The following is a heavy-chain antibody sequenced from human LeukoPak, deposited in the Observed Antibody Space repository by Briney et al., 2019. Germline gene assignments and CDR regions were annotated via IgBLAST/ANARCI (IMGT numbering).Heavy chain of an antibody. J-gene: IGHJ4*02. CDR3: ARLQSLGTAAGTIDY. V-gene: IGHV5-51*01. CDR2: IYPGDSDT. CDR1: GYSFTNYW. D-gene: IGHD6-13*01. Sequence: GESLKISCKGSGYSFTNYWIGWVRQMPGKGLEWMGIIYPGDSDTRYSPSFQGRVTISADESINTAYLQWSSLKASDTAMYYCARLQSLGTAAGTIDYWGQGNPGHRLL.